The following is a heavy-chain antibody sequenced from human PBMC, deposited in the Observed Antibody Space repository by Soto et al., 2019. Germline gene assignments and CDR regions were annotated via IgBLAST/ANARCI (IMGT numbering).Heavy chain of an antibody. Sequence: GASVKVSCKASGYTFTGYYMHWVRQAPGHGLEWMGWINPNSGGTNYAQKCQGSVTMTRDTSISTAYMELSRLRSDDTAVYFCARDGFSLDIPYYYYSSGYSHLDYWGQGTLVTVSS. J-gene: IGHJ4*02. D-gene: IGHD3-22*01. CDR2: INPNSGGT. CDR3: ARDGFSLDIPYYYYSSGYSHLDY. V-gene: IGHV1-2*02. CDR1: GYTFTGYY.